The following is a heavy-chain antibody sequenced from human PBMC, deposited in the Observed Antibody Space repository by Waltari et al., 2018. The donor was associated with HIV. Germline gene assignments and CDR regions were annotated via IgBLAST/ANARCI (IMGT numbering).Heavy chain of an antibody. Sequence: EVKLVESGGRLVQPRGSPRLSCVASGFTFSSYWMHWVRQAPGKGLVWISRVSSDGNSTVYADSVKDRFTISRDNAKNTLFLQMNSLRVEDTAVYFCARSLYYDFWSAYPPDYWGQGTRATVSS. CDR2: VSSDGNST. J-gene: IGHJ4*02. CDR3: ARSLYYDFWSAYPPDY. D-gene: IGHD3-3*01. V-gene: IGHV3-74*03. CDR1: GFTFSSYW.